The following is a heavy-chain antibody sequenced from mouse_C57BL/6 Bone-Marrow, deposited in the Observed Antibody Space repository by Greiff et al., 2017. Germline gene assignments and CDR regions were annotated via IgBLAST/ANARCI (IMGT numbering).Heavy chain of an antibody. V-gene: IGHV1-55*01. CDR1: GFTFTSYW. Sequence: VQLQQSGAGLVKPGASVKMSCTASGFTFTSYWITWVRQRPGQGLEWIGEIYPGSGSTYYTEKLKSQATLTVDTTSSTAYLQLSSLTSEDSAVYYCAREGDYSNHYAMDYWGQGTSVTVSS. CDR3: AREGDYSNHYAMDY. J-gene: IGHJ4*01. CDR2: IYPGSGST. D-gene: IGHD2-5*01.